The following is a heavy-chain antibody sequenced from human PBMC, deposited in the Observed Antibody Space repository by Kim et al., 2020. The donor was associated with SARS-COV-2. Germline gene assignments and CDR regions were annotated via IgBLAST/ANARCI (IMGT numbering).Heavy chain of an antibody. Sequence: ASVKVSCKASGYTFTSYDINWVRQATGQGLEWMGWMNANSGNTGYAQKFQGRVTMTRNTSISTAYMELSSLRSEDTAVYYCARGGRGSMIVVVIRPYYYYGMDVWGQGTTVTVSS. J-gene: IGHJ6*02. CDR2: MNANSGNT. CDR1: GYTFTSYD. CDR3: ARGGRGSMIVVVIRPYYYYGMDV. V-gene: IGHV1-8*02. D-gene: IGHD3-22*01.